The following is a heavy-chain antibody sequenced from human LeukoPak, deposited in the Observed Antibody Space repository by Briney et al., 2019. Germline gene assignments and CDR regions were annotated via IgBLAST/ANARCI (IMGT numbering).Heavy chain of an antibody. V-gene: IGHV4-39*01. J-gene: IGHJ5*02. CDR2: IYYSGST. CDR1: GGSISSSSYY. Sequence: SETLSLTCTVSGGSISSSSYYWGWIRQPPGKGLEWVGSIYYSGSTYYNPSLKSRVTISVDTSKNQFSLKLSSVTAADTAVYYCARRYCSGGSCYSDNWFDPWGQGTLVTVSS. D-gene: IGHD2-15*01. CDR3: ARRYCSGGSCYSDNWFDP.